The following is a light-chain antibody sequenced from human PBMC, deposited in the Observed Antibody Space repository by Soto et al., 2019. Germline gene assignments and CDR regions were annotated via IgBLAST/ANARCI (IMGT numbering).Light chain of an antibody. CDR3: SSYIHPFVF. Sequence: QSALTQPASVSGSPGQSITVSCTGTSSDLDYVSWYQQHPGKAPKLLIFDVNTRPSGVPDRFSASKTDNAASLTISGLQPEDEAHYYCSSYIHPFVFFGGGTKLTVL. V-gene: IGLV2-14*03. J-gene: IGLJ2*01. CDR1: SSDLDY. CDR2: DVN.